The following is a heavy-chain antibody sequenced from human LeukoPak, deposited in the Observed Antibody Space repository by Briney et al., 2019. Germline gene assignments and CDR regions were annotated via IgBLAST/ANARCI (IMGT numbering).Heavy chain of an antibody. D-gene: IGHD2-2*01. CDR2: IYYSGST. CDR1: GGSISSYY. Sequence: PSETLSLTCTVSGGSISSYYWSWIRQPPGKGLEWIGYIYYSGSTNYNPSLKSRVTISVDTSKNQFSLKLSSVTAADTAVYYCARDPSTSCCFDYWGQGTLVTVSS. J-gene: IGHJ4*02. CDR3: ARDPSTSCCFDY. V-gene: IGHV4-59*12.